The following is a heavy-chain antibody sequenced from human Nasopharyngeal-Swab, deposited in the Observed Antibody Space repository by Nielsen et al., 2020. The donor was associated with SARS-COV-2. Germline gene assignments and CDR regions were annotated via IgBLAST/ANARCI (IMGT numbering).Heavy chain of an antibody. D-gene: IGHD3-9*01. V-gene: IGHV3-21*01. CDR2: ISSSSNYI. CDR1: GFTFNMYS. Sequence: GGSLRLSCVTSGFTFNMYSMHWVRQAPGKGLEWVSSISSSSNYIYYGDSVKGRFTISRDNAKNSLYLQIKSLRAEDTAVYYCARGCVLTGPSCYYYGMDVWGQGTTVTVSS. CDR3: ARGCVLTGPSCYYYGMDV. J-gene: IGHJ6*02.